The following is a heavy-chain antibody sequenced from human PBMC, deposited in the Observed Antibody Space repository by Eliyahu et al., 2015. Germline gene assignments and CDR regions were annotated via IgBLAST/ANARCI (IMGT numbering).Heavy chain of an antibody. CDR2: IWYXGINK. J-gene: IGHJ6*03. CDR3: ARVPLGAYGMRYMDV. D-gene: IGHD1-26*01. CDR1: GFXLSGHG. Sequence: QVEVVESGGGVVQPGRSLRLSCATSGFXLSGHGLHXVXQAPGQGLEGVAVIWYXGINKXYADSVKGRFTISRXSSKNTLYLQMXSLRAEDTAIYYCARVPLGAYGMRYMDVWGKGTTVTVSS. V-gene: IGHV3-33*01.